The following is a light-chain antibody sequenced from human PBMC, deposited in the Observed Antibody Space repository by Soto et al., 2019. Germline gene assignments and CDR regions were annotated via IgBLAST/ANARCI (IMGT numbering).Light chain of an antibody. CDR3: DHYYRSPLT. J-gene: IGKJ4*01. V-gene: IGKV1-16*01. CDR1: QDIENF. Sequence: DIERTQSPSSLSASLGDRITITCRASQDIENFITWFQQRPGKAPEALLFAANILQSGVPSRFSARGFGTEFTLTIISLQPEDLATYCCDHYYRSPLTFGGGTKVEI. CDR2: AAN.